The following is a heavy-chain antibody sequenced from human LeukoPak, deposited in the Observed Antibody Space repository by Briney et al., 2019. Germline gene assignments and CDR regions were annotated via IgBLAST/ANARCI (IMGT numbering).Heavy chain of an antibody. CDR2: ISSSGSTI. Sequence: PGGSLRLSCAASGFTFSDYYMSWIRQAPGKGLEWVSYISSSGSTIYYADSVKGRFTISRDNAKNSLYLQMNSLRAEDTAVYYCAKFYVDTLFGSPFDPWGQGTLVTVSS. V-gene: IGHV3-11*01. CDR1: GFTFSDYY. CDR3: AKFYVDTLFGSPFDP. J-gene: IGHJ5*02. D-gene: IGHD3-3*01.